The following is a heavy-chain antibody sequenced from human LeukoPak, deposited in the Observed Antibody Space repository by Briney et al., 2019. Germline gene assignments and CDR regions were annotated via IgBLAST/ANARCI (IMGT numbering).Heavy chain of an antibody. Sequence: GGSLRLSCAASGFTFSSYGMHWVRQAPGKGLVWVSRINSDGSSTSYADSVKGRFTISRDNAKNTLYLQMNSLRAEDTAVYYCARGRYGGNAGGYFDYWGQGTLVTVSS. V-gene: IGHV3-74*01. J-gene: IGHJ4*02. CDR1: GFTFSSYG. CDR3: ARGRYGGNAGGYFDY. D-gene: IGHD4-23*01. CDR2: INSDGSST.